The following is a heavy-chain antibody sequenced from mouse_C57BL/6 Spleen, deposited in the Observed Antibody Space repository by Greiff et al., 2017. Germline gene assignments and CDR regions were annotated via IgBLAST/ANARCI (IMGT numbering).Heavy chain of an antibody. CDR3: ARELLRDAMDY. CDR1: GYTFTSYW. D-gene: IGHD1-1*01. CDR2: IHPNSGST. Sequence: QVQLQQPGAELVQPGASVKLSCKASGYTFTSYWMHWVKQRPGQGLEWIGMIHPNSGSTNYNEKFKSKATLTVDKSSSTAYMQLSSLTSADSAVYYCARELLRDAMDYWGQGTSVTVSA. V-gene: IGHV1-64*01. J-gene: IGHJ4*01.